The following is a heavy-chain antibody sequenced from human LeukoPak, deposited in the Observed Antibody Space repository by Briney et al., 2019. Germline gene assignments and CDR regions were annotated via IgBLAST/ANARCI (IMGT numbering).Heavy chain of an antibody. CDR3: AKDHGYYGPANVYYYYGMDV. Sequence: PGGSLRLSCAASGFTFSSYGMHWVRQAPGKGLEWVAVISYDGSNKYYADSVKGRFTISRDNSKNTLYLQMNSLRAEDTAVYYCAKDHGYYGPANVYYYYGMDVWGQGTTVTVSS. D-gene: IGHD3-10*01. CDR2: ISYDGSNK. V-gene: IGHV3-30*18. J-gene: IGHJ6*02. CDR1: GFTFSSYG.